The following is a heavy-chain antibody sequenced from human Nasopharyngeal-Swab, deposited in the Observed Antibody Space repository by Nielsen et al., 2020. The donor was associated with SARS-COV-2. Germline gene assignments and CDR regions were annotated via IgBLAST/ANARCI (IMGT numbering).Heavy chain of an antibody. D-gene: IGHD3-10*01. J-gene: IGHJ6*02. CDR3: ARATDGSGSYYQLTYYYYGMDV. CDR2: INSDGSST. V-gene: IGHV3-74*01. CDR1: GFTFSSYW. Sequence: GEFLKISCAASGFTFSSYWMNWVRQAAGKGLVWVSRINSDGSSTSYADSVKGRFTISRDNAKNTLYLQMNSLRAEDTAVYYCARATDGSGSYYQLTYYYYGMDVWGQGTTVTVSS.